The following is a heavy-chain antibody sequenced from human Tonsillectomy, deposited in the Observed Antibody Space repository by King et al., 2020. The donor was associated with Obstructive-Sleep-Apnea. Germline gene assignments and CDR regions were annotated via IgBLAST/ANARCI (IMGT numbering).Heavy chain of an antibody. D-gene: IGHD3-16*01. Sequence: VQLVESGGGVVQPGTSLRLSCAASGFTFGRFAMHWVRQAPSKGLKWVAAISYDGSNKFYADSVKGRFTFSRANSKNMLFLQMSSLRPEDTAVYYCARDLGGSRGAPFDFWGQGTLVTVAS. CDR3: ARDLGGSRGAPFDF. V-gene: IGHV3-30*04. CDR2: ISYDGSNK. J-gene: IGHJ4*02. CDR1: GFTFGRFA.